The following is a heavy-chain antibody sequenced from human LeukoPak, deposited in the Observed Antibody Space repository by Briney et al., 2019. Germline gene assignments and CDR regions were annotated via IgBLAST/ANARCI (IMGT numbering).Heavy chain of an antibody. V-gene: IGHV4-39*01. Sequence: SETLSLTCTVSGGSLSSSHYSWGWIRQPPGTGLEWIGGIYSGGSTYYNPSLKSRVTISVDTSKNQFSLKLSSVTAADTAVYYCARLRVSVTTTSDFDYWGQGTLVTVSS. CDR1: GGSLSSSHYS. D-gene: IGHD5-12*01. J-gene: IGHJ4*02. CDR2: IYSGGST. CDR3: ARLRVSVTTTSDFDY.